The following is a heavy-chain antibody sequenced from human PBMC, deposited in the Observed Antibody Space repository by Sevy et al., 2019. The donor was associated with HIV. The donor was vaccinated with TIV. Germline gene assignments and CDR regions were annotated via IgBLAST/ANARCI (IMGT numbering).Heavy chain of an antibody. J-gene: IGHJ4*01. V-gene: IGHV3-30-3*01. CDR1: GFAFSSHA. Sequence: GESRKISCAASGFAFSSHAMHWVRQAPGKGLEWVAVISYEGTETFYAASVEGRFTISRDNSKNMLSLQINSLRPEDTAVYYCARDGGYSIKWYPLYWGHGTLVTVSS. D-gene: IGHD6-13*01. CDR3: ARDGGYSIKWYPLY. CDR2: ISYEGTET.